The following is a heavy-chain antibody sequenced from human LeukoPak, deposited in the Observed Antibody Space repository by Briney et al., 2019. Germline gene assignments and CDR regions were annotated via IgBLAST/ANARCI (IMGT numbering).Heavy chain of an antibody. CDR2: ISGSGGST. J-gene: IGHJ4*02. D-gene: IGHD2-2*01. CDR3: AKVIVVLPAAMSDYFDY. CDR1: GFTFSSYA. Sequence: GGSLRLSCAASGFTFSSYAMSWVRQAPGKGLEWVSGISGSGGSTYYADSVKGRFTISRDNSKNTLYLQMNSLRAEDTAVYYCAKVIVVLPAAMSDYFDYWSQGTLVTVSS. V-gene: IGHV3-23*01.